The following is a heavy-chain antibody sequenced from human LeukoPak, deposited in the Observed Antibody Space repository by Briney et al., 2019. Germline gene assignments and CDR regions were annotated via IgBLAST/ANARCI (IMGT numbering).Heavy chain of an antibody. V-gene: IGHV3-11*01. CDR1: GFTFSDYY. CDR3: ARDEYCSSTSCYDYYYGMDV. J-gene: IGHJ6*02. CDR2: ISSSGSTI. Sequence: PGGSLRLSCAASGFTFSDYYMSWIRQAPGKGLEWVSYISSSGSTIYCADSVKGRFTISRDNAKNSLYLQMNSLRAEDTAVYYCARDEYCSSTSCYDYYYGMDVWGQGTTVTVSS. D-gene: IGHD2-2*01.